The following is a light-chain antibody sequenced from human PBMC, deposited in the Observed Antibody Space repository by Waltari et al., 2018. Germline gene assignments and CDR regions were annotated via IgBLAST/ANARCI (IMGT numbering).Light chain of an antibody. CDR3: QHLNSYPVT. CDR2: TAS. V-gene: IGKV1-9*01. J-gene: IGKJ2*01. Sequence: DLQLTQSPSFLSASVGDRVNITCRASQGISSYLAWYQQKPGKAPKLLIYTASTLQSGVPSRFSGSGAGTEFTLTISSLQPEDFATYYCQHLNSYPVTFGQGTKLEIK. CDR1: QGISSY.